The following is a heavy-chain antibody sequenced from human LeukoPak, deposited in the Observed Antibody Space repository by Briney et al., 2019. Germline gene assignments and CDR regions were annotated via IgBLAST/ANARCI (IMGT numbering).Heavy chain of an antibody. CDR3: ARGKYCTSTSCTTPFDP. CDR2: ICSSGSYI. J-gene: IGHJ5*02. D-gene: IGHD2-2*01. CDR1: GFTLSDYS. V-gene: IGHV3-21*01. Sequence: AGGSLRLSCVASGFTLSDYSMHWVRQAPGKGLEWVSSICSSGSYIYYADSVKGRFTISRDNAKNSLWLQMNSLRAGDTAVYYCARGKYCTSTSCTTPFDPWGQGTLVTVSS.